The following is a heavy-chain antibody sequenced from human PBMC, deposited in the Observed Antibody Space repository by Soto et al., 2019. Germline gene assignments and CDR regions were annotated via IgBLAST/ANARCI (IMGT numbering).Heavy chain of an antibody. CDR3: ARDLWGTYYDFWSGRSP. CDR1: GFTFSSYS. J-gene: IGHJ5*02. V-gene: IGHV3-48*02. D-gene: IGHD3-3*01. CDR2: ISRSSSTI. Sequence: EVQLVESGGGLVQPGGSLRLSCAASGFTFSSYSMNWVRQAPGKGLEWVSYISRSSSTIYYADSVKGRFTISRDNAKNSLYLQMNSLRDEDTAVYYCARDLWGTYYDFWSGRSPWGQGTLVTVSS.